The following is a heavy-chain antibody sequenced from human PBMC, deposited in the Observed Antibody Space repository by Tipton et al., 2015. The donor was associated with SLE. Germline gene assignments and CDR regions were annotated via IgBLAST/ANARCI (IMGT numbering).Heavy chain of an antibody. CDR2: IYYSGST. CDR1: GGSISSYY. CDR3: ARAQPRDGNDNSFDL. D-gene: IGHD3-9*01. J-gene: IGHJ3*01. V-gene: IGHV4-59*01. Sequence: TLSLTCTVSGGSISSYYWSWIRQPPGKGLEWIGYIYYSGSTNYNPSLKSRVTISVDTSKNQFSLKLSSVTAADTAVYYCARAQPRDGNDNSFDLGGQGTMSPVSS.